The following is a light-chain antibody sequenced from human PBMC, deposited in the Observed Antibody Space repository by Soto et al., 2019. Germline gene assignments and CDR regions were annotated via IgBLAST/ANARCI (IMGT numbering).Light chain of an antibody. CDR3: QQRSNWLWT. V-gene: IGKV1-9*01. Sequence: IHLTQSPVSLSASVGDRVTITCRASQGISRYLAWYQHKPGKAPKLLIYSASTLERGVPSRFSGSGTGLDFTLTISSLQPEDFAVYYCQQRSNWLWTFGQGTKVDIK. CDR2: SAS. CDR1: QGISRY. J-gene: IGKJ1*01.